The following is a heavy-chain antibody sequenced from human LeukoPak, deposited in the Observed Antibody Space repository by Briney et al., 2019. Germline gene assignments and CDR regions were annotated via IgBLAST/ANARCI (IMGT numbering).Heavy chain of an antibody. V-gene: IGHV3-7*01. Sequence: GGSLRLSCAASGFTFSSYAIHWVRQAPGKGLEWVASINPDGIKRYSADSVKGRFTISRDNARNSLYLQMDSLRVEDTAFYYCARDLAFSRLDYWGQGVLVTVSS. CDR2: INPDGIKR. J-gene: IGHJ4*02. CDR1: GFTFSSYA. D-gene: IGHD2/OR15-2a*01. CDR3: ARDLAFSRLDY.